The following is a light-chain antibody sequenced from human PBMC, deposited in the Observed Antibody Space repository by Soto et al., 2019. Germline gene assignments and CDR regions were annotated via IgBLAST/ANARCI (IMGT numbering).Light chain of an antibody. Sequence: DIQMTQSTSTLSAYVGDRVTITCRASQSIGRWLAWYQQKPGKAPKLLIYEASSLESGVSSRFRGSGSGTEFTLTITSLQPDDFATYYCQQYESYRTFGPGTKVDIK. CDR2: EAS. J-gene: IGKJ1*01. V-gene: IGKV1-5*03. CDR3: QQYESYRT. CDR1: QSIGRW.